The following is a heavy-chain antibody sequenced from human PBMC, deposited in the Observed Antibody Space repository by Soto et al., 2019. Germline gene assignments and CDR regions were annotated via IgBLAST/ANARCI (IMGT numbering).Heavy chain of an antibody. V-gene: IGHV3-74*01. CDR2: VDSAVSGT. Sequence: VPLVESGGGSVQPGGSLRLSCVASGITFSGFWMHWVRQVPGKGLVWVARVDSAVSGTSYADSVKGRFTISRDNAKNTLSLQMDSLRVEDTAVYYCATVFEHWGQGIPVTVSS. CDR3: ATVFEH. J-gene: IGHJ4*02. CDR1: GITFSGFW.